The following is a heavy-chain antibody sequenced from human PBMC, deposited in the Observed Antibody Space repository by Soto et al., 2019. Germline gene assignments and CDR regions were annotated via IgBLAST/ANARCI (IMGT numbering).Heavy chain of an antibody. J-gene: IGHJ3*01. CDR2: IYYSGST. D-gene: IGHD1-26*01. V-gene: IGHV4-59*01. Sequence: SETLSLPCTVFGGPIRSYDWSWIRQPPGKGLEWIGYIYYSGSTKYNPSLKSRVTLSVDTSKNQFSLRLSSVTAADTAVYYCAREDRISQDGWEVGGQGTRVTV. CDR3: AREDRISQDGWEV. CDR1: GGPIRSYD.